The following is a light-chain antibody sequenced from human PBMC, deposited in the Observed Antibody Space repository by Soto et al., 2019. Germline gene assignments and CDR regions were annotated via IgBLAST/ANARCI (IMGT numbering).Light chain of an antibody. V-gene: IGKV2-28*01. CDR3: MQALQTPRT. Sequence: DIVMTQSPLSLPVTPGEPASISCRSSQSLLHTNGYNYLDWYLQKPGQSPQVLIYLGSNRASGVTDRFSGSGSGTDFTLKISRVEAEDVGVYYCMQALQTPRTFGPGTKVDIK. CDR1: QSLLHTNGYNY. J-gene: IGKJ3*01. CDR2: LGS.